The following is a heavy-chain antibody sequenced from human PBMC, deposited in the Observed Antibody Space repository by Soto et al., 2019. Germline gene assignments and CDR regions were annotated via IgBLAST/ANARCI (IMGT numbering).Heavy chain of an antibody. CDR2: INPSGGST. V-gene: IGHV1-46*01. D-gene: IGHD3-22*01. J-gene: IGHJ6*02. CDR3: AREVITMIVVVIPPGYGMDV. CDR1: GYTFTSYG. Sequence: ASVKVSCKASGYTFTSYGISWVRQAPGQGLEWMGIINPSGGSTSYAQKFQGRVTMTRDTSTSTVYMELSSLRSEDTAVYYCAREVITMIVVVIPPGYGMDVWGQGTTVTVSS.